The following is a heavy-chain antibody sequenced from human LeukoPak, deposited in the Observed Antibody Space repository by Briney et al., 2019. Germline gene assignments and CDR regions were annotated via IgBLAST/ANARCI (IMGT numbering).Heavy chain of an antibody. CDR2: VSAYNGAT. CDR1: GYSFTSYG. J-gene: IGHJ4*02. D-gene: IGHD1-26*01. CDR3: ARDRSSGSDYGDY. Sequence: GASVKVTLKASGYSFTSYGITWVRQAPGQGLEWLGWVSAYNGATKYAQRLQGRLTMTIDTSTNTAYMDVRSLTSDDTALYFFARDRSSGSDYGDYWGQGTLVTVSS. V-gene: IGHV1-18*01.